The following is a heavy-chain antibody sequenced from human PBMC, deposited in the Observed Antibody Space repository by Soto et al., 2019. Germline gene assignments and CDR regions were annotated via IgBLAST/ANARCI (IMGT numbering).Heavy chain of an antibody. V-gene: IGHV4-59*12. CDR1: GSSQSYYY. J-gene: IGHJ4*02. Sequence: SQTRSLPGIICGSSQSYYYWTWIRQPPGKGLEWIGNIDSNGRTNYNRSLRSRVTISVDTSNNHFSLQLSSVTAADTAIYYCAIDDRDEYIGNFGYWGQGTRVTV. D-gene: IGHD1-7*01. CDR3: AIDDRDEYIGNFGY. CDR2: IDSNGRT.